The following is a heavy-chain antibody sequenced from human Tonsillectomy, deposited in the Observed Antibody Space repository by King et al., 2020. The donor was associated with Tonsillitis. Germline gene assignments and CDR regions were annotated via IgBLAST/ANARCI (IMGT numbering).Heavy chain of an antibody. D-gene: IGHD1-26*01. CDR1: GFTFSRYA. CDR3: AKEIVGATTWYYGMDV. Sequence: VQLVESGGGLVQPGGSLRLSCAASGFTFSRYAMSWVRQAPGKGLEWVSAISGSGGSTYYADVVKGRLTISRDNSKNRLYLQMNSLRAEDTAVYYCAKEIVGATTWYYGMDVWGQGTTVTVSS. CDR2: ISGSGGST. V-gene: IGHV3-23*04. J-gene: IGHJ6*02.